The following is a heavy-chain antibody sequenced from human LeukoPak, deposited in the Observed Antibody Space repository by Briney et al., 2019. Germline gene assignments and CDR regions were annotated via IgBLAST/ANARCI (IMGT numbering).Heavy chain of an antibody. V-gene: IGHV3-74*01. CDR2: INSDGSST. CDR1: GFTFSRYW. D-gene: IGHD3/OR15-3a*01. Sequence: GGSLRLSCAASGFTFSRYWMHWVRQAPGKGLLWVSRINSDGSSTYYADSVKGRFTTSRDNAKNALHLQMNSLTAEDTAVYYCVLDLFSSFAFDVWGQGTMVTVSS. CDR3: VLDLFSSFAFDV. J-gene: IGHJ3*01.